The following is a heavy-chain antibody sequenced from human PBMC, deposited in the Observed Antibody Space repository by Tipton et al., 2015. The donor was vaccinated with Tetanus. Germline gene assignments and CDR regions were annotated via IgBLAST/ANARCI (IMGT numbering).Heavy chain of an antibody. J-gene: IGHJ4*02. Sequence: LSLTCTVSGGSISSYYWSWVRQPPGKGLEWVSAIGANGRSTYYAGSVKGRFATYRDNSNNTLYLRMNSLRAEDTAVYYCAKMRSFSSTWYFDYWGQGTLVTVSS. CDR2: IGANGRST. CDR3: AKMRSFSSTWYFDY. D-gene: IGHD6-13*01. V-gene: IGHV3-23*01. CDR1: GGSISSYY.